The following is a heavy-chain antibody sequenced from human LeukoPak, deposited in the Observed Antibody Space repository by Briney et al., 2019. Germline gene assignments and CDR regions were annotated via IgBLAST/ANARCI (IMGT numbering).Heavy chain of an antibody. V-gene: IGHV4-59*08. D-gene: IGHD4-17*01. CDR1: VGSISSYY. Sequence: SETLSLTCTVSVGSISSYYWSWIREPPGKGVEWIGYIYYSGSTNYNPSLKSRVTISVDTSKNQFSLKLSSVTAADTAVYYCAAFDYGDSYESFDYWGQGTLVTVCS. CDR2: IYYSGST. J-gene: IGHJ4*02. CDR3: AAFDYGDSYESFDY.